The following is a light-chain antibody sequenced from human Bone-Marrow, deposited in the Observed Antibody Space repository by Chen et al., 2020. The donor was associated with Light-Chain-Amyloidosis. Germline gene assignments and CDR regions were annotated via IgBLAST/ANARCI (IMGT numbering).Light chain of an antibody. CDR1: ISNIGSNS. J-gene: IGLJ3*02. CDR2: NND. Sequence: QSVLTQPPSASGTPGHRVTISCSGGISNIGSNSVNWHQQLPGTAPRLLIYNNDRRPSGGPDRFADSKSGTSASLAIGGLQSEDEADYYCVAWDDRLNGPMFGGGTKLTVL. CDR3: VAWDDRLNGPM. V-gene: IGLV1-44*01.